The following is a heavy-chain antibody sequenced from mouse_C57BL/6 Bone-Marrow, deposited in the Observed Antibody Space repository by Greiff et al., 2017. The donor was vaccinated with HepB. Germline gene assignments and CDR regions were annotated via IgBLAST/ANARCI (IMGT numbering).Heavy chain of an antibody. D-gene: IGHD1-1*01. CDR1: GYTLTSYG. Sequence: QVQLQQSGAELARPGASVKLSCKASGYTLTSYGISWVKQRTGQGLEWIGEIYPRSGNTYYNEKFKGKATLTADKSSSTAYMELRSLTSEDSAVYFCARYYYGSSWFAYWGQGTLVTVSA. V-gene: IGHV1-81*01. CDR2: IYPRSGNT. CDR3: ARYYYGSSWFAY. J-gene: IGHJ3*01.